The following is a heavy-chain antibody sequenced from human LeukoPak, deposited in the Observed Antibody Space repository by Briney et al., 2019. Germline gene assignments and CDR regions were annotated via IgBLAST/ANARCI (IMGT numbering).Heavy chain of an antibody. D-gene: IGHD6-13*01. CDR1: AYTFTIYG. CDR3: ARDMGIAAAGTCGY. Sequence: EASVKVSCKSSAYTFTIYGIGRVRQAPGQGLEWMGWISAYNGNTNYAQKLQGRVTMTTDTSTSTAYMELRSLRSDDTAVYYCARDMGIAAAGTCGYWGQGTLVTVSS. J-gene: IGHJ4*02. V-gene: IGHV1-18*01. CDR2: ISAYNGNT.